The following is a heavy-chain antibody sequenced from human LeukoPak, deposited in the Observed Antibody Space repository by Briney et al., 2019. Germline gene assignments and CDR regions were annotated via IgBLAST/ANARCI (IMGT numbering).Heavy chain of an antibody. V-gene: IGHV3-30-3*01. D-gene: IGHD1-1*01. CDR3: AREDNPLWFDP. J-gene: IGHJ5*02. CDR1: EFSFSNFA. Sequence: GGSLRLSCAASEFSFSNFAMYWVRQAPGKGLEWLAVISYDGSIRYYADSVKGRFTISRDNSNNTVHLQMNSLRPDDSALYYCAREDNPLWFDPWGQGTLVTVSS. CDR2: ISYDGSIR.